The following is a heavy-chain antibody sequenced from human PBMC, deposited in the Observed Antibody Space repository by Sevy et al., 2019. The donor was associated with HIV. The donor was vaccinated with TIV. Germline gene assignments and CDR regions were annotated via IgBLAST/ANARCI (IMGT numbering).Heavy chain of an antibody. D-gene: IGHD3-10*01. Sequence: GGSLRLSCAASGFTFSSYAMSWVRQAPGKGLEWVSAISGSGGSTYYADSVKGRFTISRDNSKNTLYLQMNSLRAEDTDVYYCAKGPGFGELLGWFDPWGQGTLVTVSS. CDR1: GFTFSSYA. V-gene: IGHV3-23*01. CDR3: AKGPGFGELLGWFDP. J-gene: IGHJ5*02. CDR2: ISGSGGST.